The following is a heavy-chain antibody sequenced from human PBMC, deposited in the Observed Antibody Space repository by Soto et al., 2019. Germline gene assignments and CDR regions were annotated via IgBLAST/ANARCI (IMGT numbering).Heavy chain of an antibody. CDR3: ARMFNFWSGYYFDY. CDR2: IYYSGST. D-gene: IGHD3-3*01. V-gene: IGHV4-39*01. Sequence: SETLSLTCTVSGGSISSSSYYWGWIRQPPGKGLEWIGSIYYSGSTYYNPSLKSRVTISVDTSKNQFSLKLSSVTAADTAVYYCARMFNFWSGYYFDYWGQGTLVTVSS. J-gene: IGHJ4*02. CDR1: GGSISSSSYY.